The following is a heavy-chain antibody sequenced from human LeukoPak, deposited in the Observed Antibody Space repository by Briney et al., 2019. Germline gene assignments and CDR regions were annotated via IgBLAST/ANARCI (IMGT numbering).Heavy chain of an antibody. CDR3: AKDDSSSTYYFDY. D-gene: IGHD6-13*01. V-gene: IGHV3-30*02. CDR2: IRYDGSNK. Sequence: PGGSLRLSCAASGFTFSSYGMHWVRQAPGKGLEWVAFIRYDGSNKHYADSVKGRFTISRDNSKITLYLQMNSLRPEDTAVYYCAKDDSSSTYYFDYWGQGTLVTVSS. CDR1: GFTFSSYG. J-gene: IGHJ4*02.